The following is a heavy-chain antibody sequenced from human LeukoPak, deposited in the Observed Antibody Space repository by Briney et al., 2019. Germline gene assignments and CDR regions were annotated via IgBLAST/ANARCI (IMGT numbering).Heavy chain of an antibody. CDR2: INHSGST. Sequence: SETLSLTCAVYGGSFSGYYWSWIRQPPGKGLEWIGEINHSGSTNYNPSLKSRVTISVDTSKKQFSLKLSSVTAADTAVYYCARDSFWSGYRWRSYYFDYWGQGTLVTVSS. CDR3: ARDSFWSGYRWRSYYFDY. J-gene: IGHJ4*02. V-gene: IGHV4-34*01. CDR1: GGSFSGYY. D-gene: IGHD3-3*01.